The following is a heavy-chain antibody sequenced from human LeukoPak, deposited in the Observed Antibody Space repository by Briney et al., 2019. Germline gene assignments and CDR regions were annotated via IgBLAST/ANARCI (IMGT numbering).Heavy chain of an antibody. CDR2: IYDSGST. J-gene: IGHJ4*02. Sequence: SETLSLTCTVSGASISGSGYYWGWIRQPPGKGLEWIGNIYDSGSTYYNASLQSRVTISIDTSKNQFSLRLSSVTAADTAVYYCARDRYGDYVDLSRSIDYWGQGTLVTVSS. CDR1: GASISGSGYY. CDR3: ARDRYGDYVDLSRSIDY. V-gene: IGHV4-39*07. D-gene: IGHD4-17*01.